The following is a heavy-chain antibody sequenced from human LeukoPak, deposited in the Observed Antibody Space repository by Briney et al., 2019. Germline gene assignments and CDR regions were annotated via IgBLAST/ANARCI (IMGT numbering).Heavy chain of an antibody. V-gene: IGHV1-18*01. Sequence: GASVKLSCKASGFTVTAHGFTWVRQAPGQGLELMGLISAYNGKTESAHKLQGRVTMTPDASTATVYMELRSLRSDDTAVYYCTRWGHNARCPPEASDFWGQGTPVTVSS. CDR2: ISAYNGKT. D-gene: IGHD1-1*01. CDR3: TRWGHNARCPPEASDF. J-gene: IGHJ4*02. CDR1: GFTVTAHG.